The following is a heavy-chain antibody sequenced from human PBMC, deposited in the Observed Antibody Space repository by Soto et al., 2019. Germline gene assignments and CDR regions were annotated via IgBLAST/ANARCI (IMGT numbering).Heavy chain of an antibody. CDR3: ARSPPQWLEYYYYYGMDV. J-gene: IGHJ6*02. V-gene: IGHV1-69*01. D-gene: IGHD6-19*01. CDR1: GGTFSSYA. Sequence: QVQLVQSGAEVKKPGSSVKVSCNASGGTFSSYAISWVRQAPGQGLEWMGGIIPIFGTANYAQKFQGRVTITADESTSTAYMELSSLRSEDTAVYYCARSPPQWLEYYYYYGMDVWGQGTTVTVSS. CDR2: IIPIFGTA.